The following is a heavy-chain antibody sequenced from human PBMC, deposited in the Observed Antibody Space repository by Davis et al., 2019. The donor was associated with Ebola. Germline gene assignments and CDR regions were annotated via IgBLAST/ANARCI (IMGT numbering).Heavy chain of an antibody. J-gene: IGHJ5*02. D-gene: IGHD1-26*01. V-gene: IGHV3-15*01. CDR2: IKSKTDGGTT. Sequence: GESLKISCAASGFTFSNAWMSWVRQAPGKGLEWVGRIKSKTDGGTTDYAAPVKGRFTISRDDSKNTLYLQMNSLKTEDTAVYYCGLYSGSSNWFDPWGQGTLVTVSS. CDR3: GLYSGSSNWFDP. CDR1: GFTFSNAW.